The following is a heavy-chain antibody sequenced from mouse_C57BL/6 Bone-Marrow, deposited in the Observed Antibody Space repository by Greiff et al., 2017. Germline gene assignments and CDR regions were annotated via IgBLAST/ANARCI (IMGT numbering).Heavy chain of an antibody. Sequence: VQLQQSGPELVKPGASVKISCKASGYSFTDYNMNWVKQSNGKSLEWIGVINPNYGTTSYNQKFKGKATLTVDQSSSTAYMQLNSLTSEVTAVYYCARGVAQASYYAMDYWGQGTSVTVSS. J-gene: IGHJ4*01. V-gene: IGHV1-39*01. CDR1: GYSFTDYN. CDR3: ARGVAQASYYAMDY. D-gene: IGHD3-1*01. CDR2: INPNYGTT.